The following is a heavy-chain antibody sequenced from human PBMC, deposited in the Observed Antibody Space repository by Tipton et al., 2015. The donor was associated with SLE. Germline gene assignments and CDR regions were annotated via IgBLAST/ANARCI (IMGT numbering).Heavy chain of an antibody. CDR2: ISSSSSYT. D-gene: IGHD3-10*02. V-gene: IGHV3-21*05. CDR1: GFTFSSYS. CDR3: AKGNVPLDY. J-gene: IGHJ4*02. Sequence: SLRLSCAASGFTFSSYSMNWVRQAPGKGLEWVSYISSSSSYTNYADSVKGRITISRDNSKNTLYLQMDSLRADDTAVYYCAKGNVPLDYWGQGTLVTVSS.